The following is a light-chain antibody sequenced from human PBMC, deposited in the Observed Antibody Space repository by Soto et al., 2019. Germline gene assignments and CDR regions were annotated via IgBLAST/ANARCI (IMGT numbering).Light chain of an antibody. CDR3: QQYGSSRWT. V-gene: IGKV3-20*01. CDR1: RGVSSSY. CDR2: GAS. Sequence: EILFTPYPGPLSFSPGEKTTLPCRARRGVSSSYLAWSQQNRGQAPRLLIYGASSRAPGIPDRFGGSGSGTDFTLTISRLEPEDFAVYYCQQYGSSRWTFGQGTKV. J-gene: IGKJ1*01.